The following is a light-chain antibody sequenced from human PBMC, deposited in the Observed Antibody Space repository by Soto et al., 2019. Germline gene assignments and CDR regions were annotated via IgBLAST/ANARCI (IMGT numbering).Light chain of an antibody. V-gene: IGLV1-40*01. CDR3: QSYDSSLSVVV. CDR2: GNS. CDR1: SSNIGADYD. Sequence: QPVLTQPPSVSGAPGQRVTISCTGSSSNIGADYDVHWYQHLPGTAPKVLIYGNSNRPSGVPDRISGSKSGTSASLAITGLQAEDEADYYCQSYDSSLSVVVFGGGTKLTV. J-gene: IGLJ2*01.